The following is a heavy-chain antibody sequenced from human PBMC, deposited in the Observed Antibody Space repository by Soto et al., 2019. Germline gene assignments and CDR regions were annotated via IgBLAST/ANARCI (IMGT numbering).Heavy chain of an antibody. CDR1: GGSISSYY. CDR3: ARGLGYCSGGSCYSPYYYYYYMDV. CDR2: IYYSGST. J-gene: IGHJ6*03. V-gene: IGHV4-59*01. D-gene: IGHD2-15*01. Sequence: SETLSLTCTVSGGSISSYYWSWIRQPPGKGLEWIGYIYYSGSTNYNPSLKSRVTISVDTSKNQFSLKLSSVTAADTAVYYCARGLGYCSGGSCYSPYYYYYYMDVWGQGTTVTVSS.